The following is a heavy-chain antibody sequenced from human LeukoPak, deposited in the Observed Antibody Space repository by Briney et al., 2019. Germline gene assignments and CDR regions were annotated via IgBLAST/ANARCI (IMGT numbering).Heavy chain of an antibody. CDR3: AADRSPGQWFGEPLWYYSMDV. Sequence: SVKVSCKASGFTFTSSAMQWVRQARGQRLEWIGWIVVGSGNTNYAQKFQERVTITRDMSTSTAYMELSSLRSEDTAVYYCAADRSPGQWFGEPLWYYSMDVWGQGTTVTVSS. V-gene: IGHV1-58*02. D-gene: IGHD3-10*01. J-gene: IGHJ6*02. CDR1: GFTFTSSA. CDR2: IVVGSGNT.